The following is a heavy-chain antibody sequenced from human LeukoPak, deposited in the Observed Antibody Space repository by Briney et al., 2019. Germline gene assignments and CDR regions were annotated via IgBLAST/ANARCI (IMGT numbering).Heavy chain of an antibody. V-gene: IGHV1-69*11. CDR2: IIPAISRT. CDR1: GGNFVTYA. D-gene: IGHD2-21*01. J-gene: IGHJ3*01. CDR3: ARVADSNLVSDAFDV. Sequence: SLKVSCKTSGGNFVTYATSWVRQVPRQGLERMGRIIPAISRTDYTYNFEDRVTITADDSATTAYLEVTNLRPEDTAMYYCARVADSNLVSDAFDVWGQGTMVTVSS.